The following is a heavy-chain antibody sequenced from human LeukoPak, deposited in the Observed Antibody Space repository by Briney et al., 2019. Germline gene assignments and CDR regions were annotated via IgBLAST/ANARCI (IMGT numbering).Heavy chain of an antibody. CDR2: IKSKTDGGTT. CDR1: GFTFSNAW. D-gene: IGHD3-3*01. V-gene: IGHV3-15*01. CDR3: TIVYYDFWSGYYKGGEFDY. J-gene: IGHJ4*02. Sequence: PGGSQRLSCAASGFTFSNAWMSWVRQAPGKGLEWVGRIKSKTDGGTTDYAAPVKGRFTISRDYSKNTLYLQMNSLKTEDTAVYYCTIVYYDFWSGYYKGGEFDYWGQGTLVTVSS.